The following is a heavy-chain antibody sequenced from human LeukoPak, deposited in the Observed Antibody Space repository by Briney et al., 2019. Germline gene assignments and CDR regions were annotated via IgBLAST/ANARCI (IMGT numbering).Heavy chain of an antibody. Sequence: SETLSLTCTVSRGSISSSSYYWGWIRQPPGKGLEWIGSIYYSGSTYYNPSLKSRVTISVDTSKNQFSLKLYSVPAADTAVYYCARRETVDLFDYWGQGTLVTVSS. CDR3: ARRETVDLFDY. D-gene: IGHD6-19*01. J-gene: IGHJ4*02. CDR2: IYYSGST. V-gene: IGHV4-39*01. CDR1: RGSISSSSYY.